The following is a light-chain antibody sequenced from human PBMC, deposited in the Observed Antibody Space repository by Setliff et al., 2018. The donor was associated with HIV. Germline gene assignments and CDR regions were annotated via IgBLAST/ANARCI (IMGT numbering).Light chain of an antibody. CDR1: TSDIGAYTY. CDR3: SSYVNTFI. CDR2: DVD. V-gene: IGLV2-14*03. J-gene: IGLJ1*01. Sequence: QSALTQPASASGSPGQSITLSCTGTTSDIGAYTYVSWYRQHPGKAPQLIIYDVDKRPSGVSHRFSGSKSGNTASLTISGLQAEDEADYFCSSYVNTFIFGGGTKVTVL.